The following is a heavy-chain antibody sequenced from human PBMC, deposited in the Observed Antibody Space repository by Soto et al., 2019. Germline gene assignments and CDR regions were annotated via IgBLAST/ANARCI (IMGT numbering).Heavy chain of an antibody. Sequence: SETLSLTCTVSGGSISSYYWSWIRQPPGKGLDWIGYIYYSGSTNYNPSLKSRVTISVDTSKNQFSLKLSSVTAADTAVYYCARLAVAGTMGYYYYYLDVWGKGTTVTVSS. CDR1: GGSISSYY. J-gene: IGHJ6*03. CDR2: IYYSGST. V-gene: IGHV4-59*08. CDR3: ARLAVAGTMGYYYYYLDV. D-gene: IGHD6-19*01.